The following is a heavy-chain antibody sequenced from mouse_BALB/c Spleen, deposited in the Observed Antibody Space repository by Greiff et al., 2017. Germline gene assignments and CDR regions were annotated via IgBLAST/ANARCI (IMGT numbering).Heavy chain of an antibody. V-gene: IGHV1S34*01. Sequence: LVKTGASVKISCKASGYSFTGYYMHWVKQSHGKSLEWIGYISCYNGATSYNQKFKGKATFTVDTSSSTAYMQFNSLTSEDSAVYYCARGTFYYRYDDYAMDYWGQGTSVTVSS. CDR1: GYSFTGYY. CDR2: ISCYNGAT. D-gene: IGHD2-14*01. J-gene: IGHJ4*01. CDR3: ARGTFYYRYDDYAMDY.